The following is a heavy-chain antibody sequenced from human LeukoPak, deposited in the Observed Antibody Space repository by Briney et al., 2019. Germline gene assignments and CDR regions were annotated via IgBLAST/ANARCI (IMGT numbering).Heavy chain of an antibody. Sequence: GGSLRLSCAASGFSVSDYYMNWIRQSPGKGLEWVSHITKKNAIEYADSVKGRFTISRDNANNLLFLEMDSLRPEDTGVYYCARGTYYSGSGPGNWFDPWGHGTLVIVPS. CDR3: ARGTYYSGSGPGNWFDP. D-gene: IGHD3-10*01. V-gene: IGHV3-69-1*01. CDR1: GFSVSDYY. J-gene: IGHJ5*02. CDR2: ITKKNAI.